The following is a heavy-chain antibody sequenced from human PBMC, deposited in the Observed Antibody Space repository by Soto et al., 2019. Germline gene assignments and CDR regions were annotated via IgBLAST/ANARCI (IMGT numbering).Heavy chain of an antibody. CDR3: DSYSAYGY. CDR2: ISTYNGNT. V-gene: IGHV1-18*01. Sequence: QVQLVQSGAEVKIPGASVKVSCQASGYTFTTYGVTWVRQAPGQGLEWMGWISTYNGNTNYAQKLQGRVTMTTDTSTSTAYMELRSLRSDDTAVYYCDSYSAYGYWGQGTLVTVSS. D-gene: IGHD5-12*01. J-gene: IGHJ4*02. CDR1: GYTFTTYG.